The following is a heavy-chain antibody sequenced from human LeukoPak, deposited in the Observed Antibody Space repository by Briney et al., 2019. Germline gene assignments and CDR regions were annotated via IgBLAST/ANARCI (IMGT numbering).Heavy chain of an antibody. CDR1: GFTFSSYS. CDR3: ARDDSHGYHFFDS. J-gene: IGHJ4*02. CDR2: ISGSGEFI. D-gene: IGHD3-22*01. Sequence: KSGGSLRLSCAASGFTFSSYSMNWIRQTPGKGLEWVSSISGSGEFIYYVDSVRGRFTISRDNGKNSLYLQMNSLRPEDTAVYYCARDDSHGYHFFDSWGQGTLVTVSS. V-gene: IGHV3-21*01.